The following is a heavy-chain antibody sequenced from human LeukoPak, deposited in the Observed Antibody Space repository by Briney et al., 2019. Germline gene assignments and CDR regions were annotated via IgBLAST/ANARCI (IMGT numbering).Heavy chain of an antibody. CDR2: INPSGGST. CDR1: GYPFTVYY. D-gene: IGHD6-19*01. J-gene: IGHJ6*03. CDR3: ARDHWYSSGSSYYYYMDV. V-gene: IGHV1-46*01. Sequence: GASVKVSCKTSGYPFTVYYIHWVRQAPGQGLEWMGIINPSGGSTSYAQKFQGRVTMTRDTSTSTVYMELSSLRSEDTAVYYCARDHWYSSGSSYYYYMDVWGKGTTVTVSS.